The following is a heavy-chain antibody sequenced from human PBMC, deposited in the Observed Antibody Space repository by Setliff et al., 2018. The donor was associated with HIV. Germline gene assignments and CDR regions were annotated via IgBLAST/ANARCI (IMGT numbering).Heavy chain of an antibody. V-gene: IGHV3-48*01. Sequence: GGSLRLSCAASGFTFSSYSMNWVRQAPGKGLEWVSYISSGSNTVHYADSVLGRFTVSRDNAKNSLYLEMNSLRADDTAVDYCARDFCGSSCSSGYGYFDHWGQGTLVTVSS. D-gene: IGHD2-15*01. CDR3: ARDFCGSSCSSGYGYFDH. CDR2: ISSGSNTV. CDR1: GFTFSSYS. J-gene: IGHJ4*02.